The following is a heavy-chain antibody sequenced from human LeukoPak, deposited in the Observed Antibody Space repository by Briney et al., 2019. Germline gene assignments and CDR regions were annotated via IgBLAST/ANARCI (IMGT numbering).Heavy chain of an antibody. D-gene: IGHD3-22*01. V-gene: IGHV3-74*01. Sequence: GGSLRLSCAVSGFIFSTYWMHWVRPAPGKGLVWGSRIHSDGSGTSYADSVRGRFTISRDYAKNTLYLQMNSLRAEDTAVYFCASHTYYYDSSGPADDALDIWGPGTMVTVSS. CDR2: IHSDGSGT. CDR1: GFIFSTYW. CDR3: ASHTYYYDSSGPADDALDI. J-gene: IGHJ3*02.